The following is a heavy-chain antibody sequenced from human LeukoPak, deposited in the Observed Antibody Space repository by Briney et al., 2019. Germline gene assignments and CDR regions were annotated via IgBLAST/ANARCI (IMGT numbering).Heavy chain of an antibody. Sequence: PGGSLRLSCAASGFTFSDYYMSWIRQAPGKGLEWVSYISSSGSTIYYADSVKGRFTISGDNAKNSLYLQMNSLRAEDTAVYYCARLLNYDFWSGYQLDYWGQGTLVTVSS. CDR2: ISSSGSTI. J-gene: IGHJ4*02. V-gene: IGHV3-11*01. CDR3: ARLLNYDFWSGYQLDY. CDR1: GFTFSDYY. D-gene: IGHD3-3*01.